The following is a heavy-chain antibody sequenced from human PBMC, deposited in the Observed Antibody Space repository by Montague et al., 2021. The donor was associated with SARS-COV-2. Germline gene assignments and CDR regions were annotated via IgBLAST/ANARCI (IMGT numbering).Heavy chain of an antibody. V-gene: IGHV4-39*07. D-gene: IGHD6-13*01. CDR1: GGSISSSNCY. J-gene: IGHJ5*01. CDR2: IYYSGST. CDR3: ARVRRQQLEPLTGLDA. Sequence: SETLSLTCTVSGGSISSSNCYWGWIRQPPGKGLEWIGSIYYSGSTYYNPSLRSRVTISIDTFKNQFSLKLSSVTAADTAVYYCARVRRQQLEPLTGLDAWGQGTPVTVSS.